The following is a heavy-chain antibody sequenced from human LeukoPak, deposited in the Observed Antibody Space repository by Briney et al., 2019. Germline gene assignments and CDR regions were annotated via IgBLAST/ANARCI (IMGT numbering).Heavy chain of an antibody. CDR1: GFMFSTYG. Sequence: GRSLRLSCAASGFMFSTYGMHWVRQAPGKGLEWVAVISYDGSNKYYADSVKGRFTISRDNSKNTLYLQMDSLRAEDTAVYYCAKDGVSGSYNADPYYFDYWGQGTLVTVSS. CDR3: AKDGVSGSYNADPYYFDY. J-gene: IGHJ4*02. V-gene: IGHV3-30*18. D-gene: IGHD3-10*01. CDR2: ISYDGSNK.